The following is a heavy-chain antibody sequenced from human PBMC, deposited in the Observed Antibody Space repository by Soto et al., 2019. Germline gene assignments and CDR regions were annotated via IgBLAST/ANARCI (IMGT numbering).Heavy chain of an antibody. Sequence: PACSLRLCCAASGFTFSSYSMTWVRQAPGKGLEWVSSISSSSSYIYYADSVKGRFTISRDNAKNSLYLQMNSLRAEDTAVYYCARGLVGSKYYYYYGMDVWGQGTTVTVSS. CDR1: GFTFSSYS. CDR3: ARGLVGSKYYYYYGMDV. CDR2: ISSSSSYI. J-gene: IGHJ6*02. D-gene: IGHD3-9*01. V-gene: IGHV3-21*01.